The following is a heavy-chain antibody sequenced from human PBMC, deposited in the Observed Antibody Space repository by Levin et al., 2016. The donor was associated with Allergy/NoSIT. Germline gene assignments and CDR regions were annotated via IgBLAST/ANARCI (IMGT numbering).Heavy chain of an antibody. D-gene: IGHD2-2*02. J-gene: IGHJ6*03. CDR3: ARGIWEDIVVVPAAIQASRDYYYMDV. CDR2: IYYSGST. Sequence: LRLSCTVSGGSISSGGYYWSWIRQHPGKGLEWIGYIYYSGSTYYNPSLKSRVTISVDTSKNQFSLKLSSVTAADTAVYYCARGIWEDIVVVPAAIQASRDYYYMDVWGKGTTVTVSS. V-gene: IGHV4-31*03. CDR1: GGSISSGGYY.